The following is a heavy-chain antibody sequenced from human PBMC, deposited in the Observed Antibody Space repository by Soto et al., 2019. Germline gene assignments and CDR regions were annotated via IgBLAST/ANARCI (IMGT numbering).Heavy chain of an antibody. CDR1: GFTFSSYA. CDR3: ARDLGGDGLFVDY. V-gene: IGHV3-30*04. J-gene: IGHJ4*02. CDR2: IWYDGSNK. D-gene: IGHD2-21*01. Sequence: GGSLRLSCAASGFTFSSYAMTWVRQAPGKGLEWVAVIWYDGSNKYYADSVKGRFTISRDNSKNTLYLQMNSLRAEDTAVYYCARDLGGDGLFVDYWGQGTLVTVSS.